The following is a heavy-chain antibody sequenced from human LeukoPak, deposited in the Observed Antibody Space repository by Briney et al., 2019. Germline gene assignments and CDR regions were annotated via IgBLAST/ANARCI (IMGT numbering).Heavy chain of an antibody. CDR1: GFTFSSSA. CDR2: ISASGGST. V-gene: IGHV3-23*01. CDR3: ARETGYSTSWYAYYFDY. D-gene: IGHD6-13*01. J-gene: IGHJ4*02. Sequence: PGGSLRLSCAASGFTFSSSAMSWVRQVPGKGLEWVSGISASGGSTSYADSVRGRFTISRDNSKNTLYLQMNSLRVEDTAMYYCARETGYSTSWYAYYFDYWGQGTLVTVAS.